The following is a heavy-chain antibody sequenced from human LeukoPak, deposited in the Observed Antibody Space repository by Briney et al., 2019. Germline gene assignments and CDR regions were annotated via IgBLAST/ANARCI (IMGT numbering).Heavy chain of an antibody. CDR3: TSTYYYDSSGYSGPYYFDY. D-gene: IGHD3-22*01. V-gene: IGHV3-15*01. J-gene: IGHJ4*02. CDR2: IKSKTDGGTT. Sequence: PGGSLRLSCAASGFTFSNAWMSWVRRAPGKGLEWVGRIKSKTDGGTTDYAAPVKGRFTISRDDSKNTLYLQMNSLKTEDTAVYYCTSTYYYDSSGYSGPYYFDYWGQGTLVTVSS. CDR1: GFTFSNAW.